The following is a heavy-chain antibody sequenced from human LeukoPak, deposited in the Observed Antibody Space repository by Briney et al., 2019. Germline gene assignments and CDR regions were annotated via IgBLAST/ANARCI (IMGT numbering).Heavy chain of an antibody. J-gene: IGHJ3*02. CDR3: ARESYYDYVWGSYSKSAFDI. CDR1: GFTFSSYS. V-gene: IGHV3-21*01. CDR2: ISSSSSYI. D-gene: IGHD3-16*01. Sequence: PGGSLRLSCAASGFTFSSYSMNWVRQAPGKGLEWVSSISSSSSYIYYADSVKGRFTIPRDNAKNSLYLQMNSLRAEDTAVYYCARESYYDYVWGSYSKSAFDIWGQGTMVTVSS.